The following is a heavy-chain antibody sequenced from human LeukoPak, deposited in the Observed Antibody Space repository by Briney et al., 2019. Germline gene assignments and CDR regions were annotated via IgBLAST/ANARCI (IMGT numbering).Heavy chain of an antibody. CDR2: IYYSGST. CDR1: GGSISSGAYY. V-gene: IGHV4-31*03. J-gene: IGHJ4*02. D-gene: IGHD2-2*01. Sequence: PSETLSLTCTVSGGSISSGAYYWSWIRQHPRKGLEWIGYIYYSGSTYYNPSLKSRVTISEDTSQNQFSLKLSSVTAADTAVYFCAGGAGYCSTTTCYSYFAHWGQGALVTVSS. CDR3: AGGAGYCSTTTCYSYFAH.